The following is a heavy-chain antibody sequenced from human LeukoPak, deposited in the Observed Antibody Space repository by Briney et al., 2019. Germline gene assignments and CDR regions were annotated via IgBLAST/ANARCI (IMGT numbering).Heavy chain of an antibody. Sequence: SETLSLTCTVSGGSIRRYYWSWIRQPPGKGLEWIGYIYYSGSTNYNPSLKSRVTISVDTSKNQFPLKLSSVTAADTAVYYCARHGYSYGYYYFDYWGQGTLVTVSS. D-gene: IGHD5-18*01. CDR3: ARHGYSYGYYYFDY. V-gene: IGHV4-59*08. CDR2: IYYSGST. CDR1: GGSIRRYY. J-gene: IGHJ4*02.